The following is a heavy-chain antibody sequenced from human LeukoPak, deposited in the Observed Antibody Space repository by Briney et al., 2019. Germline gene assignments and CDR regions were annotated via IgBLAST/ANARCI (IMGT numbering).Heavy chain of an antibody. CDR1: GDSISSSSYY. CDR2: IYSGGNT. Sequence: SETLSLTCTVSGDSISSSSYYWAWIRQPPGKGLEWIGIIYSGGNTYHNPSLKSRVTISVDRFKNQFSLKLTSVTAADTAMYYCAGTGYNSGWYRGAFDYWGQGTLVTVSS. D-gene: IGHD6-19*01. V-gene: IGHV4-39*01. CDR3: AGTGYNSGWYRGAFDY. J-gene: IGHJ4*02.